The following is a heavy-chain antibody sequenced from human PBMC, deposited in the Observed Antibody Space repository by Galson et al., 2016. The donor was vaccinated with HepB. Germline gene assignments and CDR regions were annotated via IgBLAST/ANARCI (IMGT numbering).Heavy chain of an antibody. D-gene: IGHD2-15*01. J-gene: IGHJ6*04. CDR2: ISWNGGNM. CDR3: AKDMWRDIVVKMVDVVPRAMDV. Sequence: SLRLSCAVSGFSSEDYAMHWVRQFPGKGLEWVAGISWNGGNMAYADSVKGRFIISRDNAKNSLYLQMKSLRMEDTALYYCAKDMWRDIVVKMVDVVPRAMDVLGKGTTVTVSS. CDR1: GFSSEDYA. V-gene: IGHV3-9*02.